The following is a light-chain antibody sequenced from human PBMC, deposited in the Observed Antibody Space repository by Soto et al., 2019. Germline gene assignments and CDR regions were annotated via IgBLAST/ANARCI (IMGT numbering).Light chain of an antibody. CDR2: GAS. J-gene: IGKJ2*01. Sequence: EILMTQSPPTLSLSPGERATLSCRASQRISTNLAWYQQKPGQPPRLLIYGASTRATGIPARFSGSGSGTEFTLTISSLQSEDFAVYYCQQYNNWPPFMYTFGQGTKVDIK. CDR1: QRISTN. CDR3: QQYNNWPPFMYT. V-gene: IGKV3-15*01.